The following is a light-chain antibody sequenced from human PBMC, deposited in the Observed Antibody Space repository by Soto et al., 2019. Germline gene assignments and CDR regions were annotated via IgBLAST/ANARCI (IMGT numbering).Light chain of an antibody. Sequence: QSALTQPASVSGSPGQSITISCSGSSSDIGAYNHVAWFQQFPGKTPKLVIYSVSDRPSGVSYRFSGSKSGNTAPLTISGLQADDEADYYCISYTVSRSYVFGTGTKLTVL. V-gene: IGLV2-14*01. J-gene: IGLJ1*01. CDR1: SSDIGAYNH. CDR2: SVS. CDR3: ISYTVSRSYV.